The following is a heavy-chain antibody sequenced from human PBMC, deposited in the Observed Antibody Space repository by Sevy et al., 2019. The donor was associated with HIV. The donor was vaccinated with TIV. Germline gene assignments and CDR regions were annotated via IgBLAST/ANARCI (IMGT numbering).Heavy chain of an antibody. CDR2: IWYDGSKK. CDR3: RAQYHGSSWYEDY. Sequence: GGCLRLSCVASGLTFSKYGMHWVRQAPGKGLEWVAIIWYDGSKKYFADSVKGRFTISRENSKNTVYLQMDSLRAEDTAVYYCRAQYHGSSWYEDYWGQGTLVTVSS. V-gene: IGHV3-33*01. CDR1: GLTFSKYG. D-gene: IGHD6-13*01. J-gene: IGHJ4*02.